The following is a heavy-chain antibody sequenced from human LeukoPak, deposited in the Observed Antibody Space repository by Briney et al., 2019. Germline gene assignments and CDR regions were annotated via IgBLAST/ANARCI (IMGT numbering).Heavy chain of an antibody. CDR2: IPTSGGIT. V-gene: IGHV3-23*01. Sequence: PGGSLRLSCADSGFSFSTYGMSWVRQAPGKGLEWVSGIPTSGGITYYADSVKGRFTISRDNSKNTLYLQMNSLRAEDTAVYYCAAGVRRRTGYQRRVDYWGQGTLVTVSS. D-gene: IGHD3/OR15-3a*01. CDR3: AAGVRRRTGYQRRVDY. CDR1: GFSFSTYG. J-gene: IGHJ4*02.